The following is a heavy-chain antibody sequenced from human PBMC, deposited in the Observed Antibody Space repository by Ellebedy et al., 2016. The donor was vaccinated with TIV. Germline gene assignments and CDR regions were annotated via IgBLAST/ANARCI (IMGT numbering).Heavy chain of an antibody. CDR3: ARGVYSRHQNYYYYYMDV. V-gene: IGHV1-8*02. CDR2: MNPNSGNT. D-gene: IGHD6-13*01. J-gene: IGHJ6*03. Sequence: ASVKVSCKASGYTFTSYGISWVRQAPGQGLEWMGWMNPNSGNTGYAQKFQGRVTMTRNTSISTAYMELSSLRSEDTAVYYCARGVYSRHQNYYYYYMDVWGKGTTVTVSS. CDR1: GYTFTSYG.